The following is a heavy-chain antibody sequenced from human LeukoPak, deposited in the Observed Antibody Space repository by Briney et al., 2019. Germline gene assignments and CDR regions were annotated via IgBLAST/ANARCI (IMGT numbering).Heavy chain of an antibody. CDR3: AREWGRIAVAGGPGY. CDR1: GFIFSNYG. Sequence: PGGSLRLSCEVSGFIFSNYGMHWVRQAPGKGLEWVALIWYDGRTKFHADSVRGRFTISRDNSANTLYLQMSSLRVEDTAVYYCAREWGRIAVAGGPGYWGQGALATVSS. CDR2: IWYDGRTK. D-gene: IGHD6-19*01. J-gene: IGHJ4*02. V-gene: IGHV3-33*01.